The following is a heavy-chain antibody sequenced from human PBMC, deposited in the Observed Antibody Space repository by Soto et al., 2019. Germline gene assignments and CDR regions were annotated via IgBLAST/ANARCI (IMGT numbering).Heavy chain of an antibody. D-gene: IGHD1-26*01. CDR1: GGSISSSSYH. J-gene: IGHJ4*02. CDR2: VYYNGNT. CDR3: ARHLGPTGPNF. V-gene: IGHV4-39*01. Sequence: SETLSLTCIVSGGSISSSSYHWGWIRQPPGKGLEWIGSVYYNGNTYYNPSLKSRITMSMDTSKNQFSLKLSSVTAADTAIYYCARHLGPTGPNFWGKGTLVTVSS.